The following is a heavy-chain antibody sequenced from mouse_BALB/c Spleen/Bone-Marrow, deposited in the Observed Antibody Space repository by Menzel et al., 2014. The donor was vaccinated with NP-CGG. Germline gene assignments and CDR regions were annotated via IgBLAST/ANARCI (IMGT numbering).Heavy chain of an antibody. J-gene: IGHJ2*01. Sequence: QVQLQQSGAELVKPGASVKLSCKASGYTFTSFYMYWVKQRPGQGLEWIGGINPSNGGTNFNEKFKSKATLTLDKSSSTAYMQLSSLTSEDSAVYYCTRGSCGSSQYYFDYWGQGTTLTVSP. V-gene: IGHV1S81*02. D-gene: IGHD1-1*01. CDR2: INPSNGGT. CDR3: TRGSCGSSQYYFDY. CDR1: GYTFTSFY.